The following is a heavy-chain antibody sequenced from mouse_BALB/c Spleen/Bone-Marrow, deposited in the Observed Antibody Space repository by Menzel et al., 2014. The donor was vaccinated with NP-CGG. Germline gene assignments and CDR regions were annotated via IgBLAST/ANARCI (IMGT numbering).Heavy chain of an antibody. CDR2: IDPANGNT. CDR1: GFNIKDTY. Sequence: EVQGVESGAELVKPGASVKLSCTASGFNIKDTYMHWVKQRPEQGLEWIGRIDPANGNTKYDPKFQGKATMTADTSSNTAYLQLSSLTSEDTAVYYCARYRLGTYFDYWGQGTTLAISS. CDR3: ARYRLGTYFDY. D-gene: IGHD2-14*01. J-gene: IGHJ2*01. V-gene: IGHV14-3*02.